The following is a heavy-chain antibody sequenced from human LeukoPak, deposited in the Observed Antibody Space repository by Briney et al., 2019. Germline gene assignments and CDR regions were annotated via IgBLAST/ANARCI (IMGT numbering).Heavy chain of an antibody. V-gene: IGHV1-8*03. CDR2: VNPYSGDR. D-gene: IGHD6-25*01. Sequence: ASVKVSCKTSGYTFTTYHINWVRQATGQGLEWLGWVNPYSGDRGYAQKLQGRLSITSDTSISTAYMELGSLRSDDTAVYFCARTTSFTASGYDYWGQGTLVTVSS. CDR3: ARTTSFTASGYDY. CDR1: GYTFTTYH. J-gene: IGHJ4*02.